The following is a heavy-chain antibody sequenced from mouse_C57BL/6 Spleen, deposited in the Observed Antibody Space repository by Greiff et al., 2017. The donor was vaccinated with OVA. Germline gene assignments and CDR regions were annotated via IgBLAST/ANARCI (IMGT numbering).Heavy chain of an antibody. CDR2: INPNNGGT. J-gene: IGHJ4*01. D-gene: IGHD1-1*01. CDR3: ARSGYYGRKAMDY. CDR1: GYTFTDYN. V-gene: IGHV1-18*01. Sequence: VQLKESGPELVKPGASVKIPCKASGYTFTDYNMDWVKQSHGKSLEWIGDINPNNGGTIYNQKFKGKATLTVDKSSSTAYMELRSLTSEDTAVYYCARSGYYGRKAMDYWGQGTSVTVSS.